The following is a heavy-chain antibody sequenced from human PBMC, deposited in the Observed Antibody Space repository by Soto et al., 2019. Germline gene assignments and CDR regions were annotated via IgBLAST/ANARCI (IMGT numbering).Heavy chain of an antibody. V-gene: IGHV1-69*13. J-gene: IGHJ5*02. CDR3: AEGGGGYDT. CDR2: IIPMFGTT. CDR1: GGAFSSRS. Sequence: SVKVSCKASGGAFSSRSINWVRQAPGQGLEWMGGIIPMFGTTNYAQKLQGRVTLTADESTSTAYMEMTDLRSEDTAVYYCAEGGGGYDTWGQGTLVNVSS. D-gene: IGHD3-22*01.